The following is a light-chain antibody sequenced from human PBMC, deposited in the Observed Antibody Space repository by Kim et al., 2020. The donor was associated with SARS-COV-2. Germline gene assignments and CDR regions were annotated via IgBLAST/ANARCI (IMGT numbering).Light chain of an antibody. Sequence: AVGQTVRITCQGDSLRNYAASWYQQRPGQAPVLVIYGKNNRPSGIPDRFSGSSSGNTTSLTITGAQAEDEADYYCDSRDSSGNRGVFGGGTQLTVL. CDR1: SLRNYA. V-gene: IGLV3-19*01. CDR3: DSRDSSGNRGV. J-gene: IGLJ2*01. CDR2: GKN.